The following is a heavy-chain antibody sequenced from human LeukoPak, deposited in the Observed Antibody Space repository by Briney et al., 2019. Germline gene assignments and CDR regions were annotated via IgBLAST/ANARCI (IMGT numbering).Heavy chain of an antibody. CDR2: INPNSGGT. CDR3: ARVQYQLLFEGNWFDP. V-gene: IGHV1-2*02. CDR1: GYTFTGYY. Sequence: ASVKVSCKASGYTFTGYYIHWVRQAPGQGLEWMGWINPNSGGTHYAQKFQGRVTMTRDTSISTAHMDLNSLISDDAAVYYCARVQYQLLFEGNWFDPWGQGTLVTVSS. J-gene: IGHJ5*02. D-gene: IGHD2-2*01.